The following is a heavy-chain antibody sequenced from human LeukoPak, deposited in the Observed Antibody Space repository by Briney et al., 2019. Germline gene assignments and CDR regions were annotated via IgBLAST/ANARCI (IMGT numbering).Heavy chain of an antibody. CDR2: ISYDGSNK. CDR3: MAHCQDYYYGMDV. D-gene: IGHD2-21*01. CDR1: GFTFSSYA. J-gene: IGHJ6*02. V-gene: IGHV3-30-3*01. Sequence: GRSLRLSCAASGFTFSSYAMHWVRQAPGKGLEWVAVISYDGSNKYYADSVKGRFTISRDNSKNTLYLQMNSLRAEDTALYYCMAHCQDYYYGMDVWGQGITVTVSS.